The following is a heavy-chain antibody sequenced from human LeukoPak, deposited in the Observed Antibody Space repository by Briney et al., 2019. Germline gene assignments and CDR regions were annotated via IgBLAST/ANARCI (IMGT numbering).Heavy chain of an antibody. Sequence: SETLSLTCTVSGGSISSYCWSWIRQPPGKGLEWIGYIYYSGSTNYNPSLKNRVTISVDTSKNQFSLKLSSVTAADTAVYYCARAGELWSSSWYGDYYYGMDVWGQGTTVTVSS. J-gene: IGHJ6*02. CDR3: ARAGELWSSSWYGDYYYGMDV. CDR2: IYYSGST. CDR1: GGSISSYC. V-gene: IGHV4-59*01. D-gene: IGHD6-13*01.